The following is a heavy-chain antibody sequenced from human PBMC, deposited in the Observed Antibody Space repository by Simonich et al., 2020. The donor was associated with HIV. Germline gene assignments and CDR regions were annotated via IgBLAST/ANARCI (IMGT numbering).Heavy chain of an antibody. CDR2: ISSGSSYI. V-gene: IGHV3-21*06. J-gene: IGHJ5*02. D-gene: IGHD3-3*01. CDR1: VFTFSNYS. Sequence: EAQLVESGGGLVKSGGSLRLSCATSVFTFSNYSMNWVRQAPRKGLEWVSAISSGSSYIHYTDSLKGRFTISRDNAQNSLFLQMNNLRAEDTAVYFCTRDLGFGEFDPWRQGTLVTVSS. CDR3: TRDLGFGEFDP.